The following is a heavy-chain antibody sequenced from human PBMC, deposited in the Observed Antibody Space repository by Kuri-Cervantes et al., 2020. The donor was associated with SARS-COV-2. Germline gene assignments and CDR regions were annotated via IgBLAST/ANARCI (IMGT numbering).Heavy chain of an antibody. CDR1: GGSIGSSSYY. Sequence: SETLSLTCTVSGGSIGSSSYYWGWIRQPPGKGLEWIGSIYYSGSTYYNPSLKSRVTISVDTSKNQFSLKLSSVTAADTAVYHCARLVGLGFSKVLGGVPDAFDIWGQGTMVTVSS. V-gene: IGHV4-39*01. CDR2: IYYSGST. J-gene: IGHJ3*02. CDR3: ARLVGLGFSKVLGGVPDAFDI. D-gene: IGHD3-16*01.